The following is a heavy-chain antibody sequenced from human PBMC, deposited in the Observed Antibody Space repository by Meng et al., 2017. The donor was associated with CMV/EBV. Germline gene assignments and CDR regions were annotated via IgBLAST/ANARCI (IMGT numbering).Heavy chain of an antibody. CDR3: ARIAAAGRFDY. V-gene: IGHV2-5*02. J-gene: IGHJ4*02. CDR1: GFLLGASGVG. D-gene: IGHD6-13*01. CDR2: IYWDDDK. Sequence: QITVKAAGPTVVQRTHPLTRPCPLAGFLLGASGVGVGWIRQPPGKALEWLALIYWDDDKRYSPSLKSRLTITKDTSKNQVVLTRTNMDPVDTATYYCARIAAAGRFDYWGQGTLVTVSS.